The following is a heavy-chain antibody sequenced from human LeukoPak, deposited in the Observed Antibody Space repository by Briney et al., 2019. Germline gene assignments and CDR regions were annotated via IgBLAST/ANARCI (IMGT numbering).Heavy chain of an antibody. CDR3: AKATPPLWFGESNLGYYYYYMDV. Sequence: PGGSLRLSCAASGFTFRSYGMSWVRQAPGKGLEGVSAISGSGGSTYYADSVKGRFTISRDNSKNTLYLQMNSLRAADTAVYYCAKATPPLWFGESNLGYYYYYMDVWGKGTTVTISS. CDR1: GFTFRSYG. CDR2: ISGSGGST. J-gene: IGHJ6*03. V-gene: IGHV3-23*01. D-gene: IGHD3-10*01.